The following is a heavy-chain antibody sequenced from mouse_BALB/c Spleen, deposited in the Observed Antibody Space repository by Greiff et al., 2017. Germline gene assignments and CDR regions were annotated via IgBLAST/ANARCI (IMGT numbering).Heavy chain of an antibody. CDR1: GFTFSSYT. CDR3: TRGELLLRYFDV. D-gene: IGHD1-1*01. J-gene: IGHJ1*01. V-gene: IGHV5-6-4*01. CDR2: ISSGGSYT. Sequence: EVMLVESGGGLVKPGGSLKLSCAASGFTFSSYTMSWVRQTPEKRLEWVATISSGGSYTYYPDSVKGRFTISRDNAKNTLYLQMSSLKSEDTAMYYCTRGELLLRYFDVWGAGTTVTVSS.